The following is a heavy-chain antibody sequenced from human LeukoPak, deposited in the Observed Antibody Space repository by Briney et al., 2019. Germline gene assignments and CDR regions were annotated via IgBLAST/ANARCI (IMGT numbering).Heavy chain of an antibody. V-gene: IGHV3-21*01. Sequence: GGSLRLSCAASGFTFSSYSMNWVRQAPGKGLEWVSSISSSSSYIYYADSVKGRFTISRDNAKNSLYLQMNSLRAEDTAVYYCAIDTLIAPPKTGTVTRIGWFDTWGQGTLVTVSS. CDR1: GFTFSSYS. CDR2: ISSSSSYI. CDR3: AIDTLIAPPKTGTVTRIGWFDT. J-gene: IGHJ5*02. D-gene: IGHD6-13*01.